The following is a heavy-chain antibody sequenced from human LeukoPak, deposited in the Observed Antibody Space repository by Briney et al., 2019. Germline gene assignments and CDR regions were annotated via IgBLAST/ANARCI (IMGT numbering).Heavy chain of an antibody. CDR2: INHSGST. CDR3: ARPAYGGGPDAFDI. Sequence: SETLSLTCAVYGGSFSNYYWSWIRQPPGKGLEWIGEINHSGSTNYNPSLKSRVTTSVDTSKNQFSLNLRSVTAADTAVYYCARPAYGGGPDAFDIWGQGTMVTVSS. D-gene: IGHD4-23*01. CDR1: GGSFSNYY. V-gene: IGHV4-34*01. J-gene: IGHJ3*02.